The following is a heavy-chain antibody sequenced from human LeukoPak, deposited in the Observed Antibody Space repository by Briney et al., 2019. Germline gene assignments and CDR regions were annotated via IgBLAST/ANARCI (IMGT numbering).Heavy chain of an antibody. Sequence: SETLSLTCTVSGASISSYYWSWIRQPPGKGLDWIGYISYRGSTNYNPSLKSRVTISVDKSKNQFSLTLSSVTAADTAVYYCARGGFRGYYDSSGYSAFDIWGQGTMVTVSS. D-gene: IGHD3-22*01. CDR1: GASISSYY. CDR2: ISYRGST. J-gene: IGHJ3*02. CDR3: ARGGFRGYYDSSGYSAFDI. V-gene: IGHV4-59*01.